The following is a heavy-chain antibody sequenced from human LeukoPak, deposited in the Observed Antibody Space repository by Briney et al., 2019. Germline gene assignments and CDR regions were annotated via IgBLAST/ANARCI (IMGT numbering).Heavy chain of an antibody. J-gene: IGHJ4*02. Sequence: GESLQISCRGSGYGFTSYWIVWVRQMPGKGLEWMGAIYPGDSTSRYSQSFQGQVTISADNSISTAYLQWSSLKASDTAMYYCARRAHSGAMITLDYWGQGTVDSVSS. CDR2: IYPGDSTS. CDR3: ARRAHSGAMITLDY. D-gene: IGHD5-12*01. CDR1: GYGFTSYW. V-gene: IGHV5-51*01.